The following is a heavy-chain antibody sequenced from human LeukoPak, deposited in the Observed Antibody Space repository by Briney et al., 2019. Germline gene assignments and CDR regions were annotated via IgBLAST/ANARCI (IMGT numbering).Heavy chain of an antibody. V-gene: IGHV3-7*01. J-gene: IGHJ4*02. CDR1: GFTFSTFA. CDR2: IKQDGSEK. Sequence: PGGSLRLSCAASGFTFSTFAMSWVRQAPGKGLEWVANIKQDGSEKYYVDSVKGRFTISRDNAKNSLYLQMNSLRAEDTAVYYCARAPTVLGYIVVVPAALDYWGQGTLVTVSS. D-gene: IGHD2-2*01. CDR3: ARAPTVLGYIVVVPAALDY.